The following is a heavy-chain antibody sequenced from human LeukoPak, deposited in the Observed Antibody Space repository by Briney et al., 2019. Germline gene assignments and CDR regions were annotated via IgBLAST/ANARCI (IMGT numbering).Heavy chain of an antibody. CDR3: ARDRVGVYGSGSYFHDY. J-gene: IGHJ4*02. V-gene: IGHV1-2*06. Sequence: ASVKVSCKASGYTFTGYYMHWVRQAPGQGLEWMGLINPNSGGTNYAQKFQGRVTMTRDTSISTAYMELSRLRSDDTAVYYCARDRVGVYGSGSYFHDYWGQGTLVTVSS. CDR2: INPNSGGT. D-gene: IGHD3-10*01. CDR1: GYTFTGYY.